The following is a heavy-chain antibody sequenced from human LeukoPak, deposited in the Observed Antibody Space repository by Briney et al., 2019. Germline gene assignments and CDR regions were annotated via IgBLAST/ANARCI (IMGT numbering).Heavy chain of an antibody. CDR1: GFSVSDNY. CDR2: LFGGGDT. J-gene: IGHJ4*02. Sequence: PGGSLRLSCAVSGFSVSDNYMTWVRQAPGKGLEWVSVLFGGGDTYYGDSVKGRFAISRDNSKNTVYLQMKSLRAEDTAVYYCAREEGVSFDYWGQGTLVTVSS. CDR3: AREEGVSFDY. V-gene: IGHV3-66*01.